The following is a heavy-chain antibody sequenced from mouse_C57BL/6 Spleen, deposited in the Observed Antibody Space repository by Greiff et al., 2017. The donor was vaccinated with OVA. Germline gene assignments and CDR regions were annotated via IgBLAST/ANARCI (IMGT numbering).Heavy chain of an antibody. CDR3: ARREDYDWYFDV. J-gene: IGHJ1*03. CDR2: INPNNGGT. Sequence: EVKLQESGPELVKPGASVKIPCKASGYTFTDYNMDWVKQSHGKSLEWIGDINPNNGGTIYNQKFKGKATLTVDKSSSTAYMELRSLTSEDTAVYYCARREDYDWYFDVWGTGTTVTVSS. CDR1: GYTFTDYN. D-gene: IGHD2-4*01. V-gene: IGHV1-18*01.